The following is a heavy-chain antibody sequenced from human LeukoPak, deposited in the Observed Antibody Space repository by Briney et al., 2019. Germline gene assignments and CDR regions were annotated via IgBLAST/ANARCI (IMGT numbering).Heavy chain of an antibody. CDR2: ISWNSGSI. CDR1: GFTFDDYA. CDR3: AKDVRTGGYASLGFDP. V-gene: IGHV3-9*01. J-gene: IGHJ5*02. Sequence: GGSLRLSCAASGFTFDDYAMHWVRQAPGKGLEWVSGISWNSGSIGYADSVKGRFTISRDNAKNSLYLQMNSLRAEDTALYYCAKDVRTGGYASLGFDPWGQGTLVTVSS. D-gene: IGHD2-8*02.